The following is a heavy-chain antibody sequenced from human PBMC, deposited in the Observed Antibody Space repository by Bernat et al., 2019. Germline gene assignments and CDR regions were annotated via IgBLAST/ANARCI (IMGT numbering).Heavy chain of an antibody. D-gene: IGHD1-26*01. Sequence: EVQLVESGGGFVQPGGSLRLSCAASGFTFSSYWMHWVRQAPGKGLVWVSRINSDGSSTSYADSVKGRFTISRDNAKNTVYLQMNSLRAEDTAVYYCARDGGNYWGWFDPWGQGTLVTVSS. J-gene: IGHJ5*02. V-gene: IGHV3-74*01. CDR1: GFTFSSYW. CDR3: ARDGGNYWGWFDP. CDR2: INSDGSST.